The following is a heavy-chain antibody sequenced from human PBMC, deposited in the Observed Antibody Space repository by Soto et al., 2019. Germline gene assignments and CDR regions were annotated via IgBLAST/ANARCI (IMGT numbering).Heavy chain of an antibody. Sequence: PGGSLRLSCAASGFTFSSYAMSWVRQAPGKGLEWVSAISGSGGSTYYADSVKGRFTISRDNSKNTLYLQMNSLRAEDTAVYYCAKDWAAAIRFSYYFDYWGQGTLVTVSS. J-gene: IGHJ4*02. CDR3: AKDWAAAIRFSYYFDY. CDR2: ISGSGGST. V-gene: IGHV3-23*01. CDR1: GFTFSSYA. D-gene: IGHD2-2*02.